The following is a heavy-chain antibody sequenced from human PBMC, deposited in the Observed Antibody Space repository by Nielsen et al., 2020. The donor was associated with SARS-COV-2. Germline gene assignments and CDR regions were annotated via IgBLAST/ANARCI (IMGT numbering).Heavy chain of an antibody. V-gene: IGHV1-2*02. CDR3: ARARATIFGLVMSYGMDV. CDR2: INPSSGGT. D-gene: IGHD3/OR15-3a*01. CDR1: GYTFTDYY. Sequence: ASVKVSCKASGYTFTDYYLHWVRQAPGQGLEWMGWINPSSGGTKFVQKFQGRVTMTRDTSISTAYMELTSDDTAVYYCARARATIFGLVMSYGMDVWGQGTTVAVSS. J-gene: IGHJ6*02.